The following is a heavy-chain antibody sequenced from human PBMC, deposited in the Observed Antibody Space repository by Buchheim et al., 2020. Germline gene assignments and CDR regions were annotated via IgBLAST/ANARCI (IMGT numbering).Heavy chain of an antibody. V-gene: IGHV3-30-3*01. CDR3: ARPGDGDYYYYYYYGMDV. Sequence: QVQLVESGGGVVQPGRSLRLSCAASGFTFSSYAMHWVRQAPGKGLEWGAVISYDGRNKYYAGSGKGRVTISRDNSKNTLYLQMNSLRAEDTAVYYCARPGDGDYYYYYYYGMDVWGQGTT. D-gene: IGHD4-17*01. J-gene: IGHJ6*02. CDR1: GFTFSSYA. CDR2: ISYDGRNK.